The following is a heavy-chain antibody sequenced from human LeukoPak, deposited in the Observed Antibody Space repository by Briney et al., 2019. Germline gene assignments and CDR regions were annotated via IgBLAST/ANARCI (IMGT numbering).Heavy chain of an antibody. D-gene: IGHD3-10*01. J-gene: IGHJ4*02. Sequence: GGSLRLSCAASGFTFSSYGMHWVRQAPGKGLEWVAFIRYDGSNKYYADSVKGRFTISRDNSKNTMYLQMNSLRAEDTAVYYCAKVKAGYGSGSYYPWVYWGQGTLVTVSS. V-gene: IGHV3-30*02. CDR1: GFTFSSYG. CDR2: IRYDGSNK. CDR3: AKVKAGYGSGSYYPWVY.